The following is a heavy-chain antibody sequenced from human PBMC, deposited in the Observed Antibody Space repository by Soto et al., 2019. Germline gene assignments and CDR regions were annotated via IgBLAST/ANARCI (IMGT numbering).Heavy chain of an antibody. D-gene: IGHD2-15*01. Sequence: SETLSLTCEVSSGSITTSNWWSWVRQPPGKGLEWIGEIYHSGSTNYNPSLKSRVTMSVDKSKNQFPLKLPSVTAADTAVFYCARQVSGGSHFDYWGQGTLVTVSS. J-gene: IGHJ4*02. V-gene: IGHV4-4*02. CDR2: IYHSGST. CDR3: ARQVSGGSHFDY. CDR1: SGSITTSNW.